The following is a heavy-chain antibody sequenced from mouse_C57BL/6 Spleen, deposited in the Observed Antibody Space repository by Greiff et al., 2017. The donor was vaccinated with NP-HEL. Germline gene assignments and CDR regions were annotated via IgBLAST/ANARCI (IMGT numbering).Heavy chain of an antibody. J-gene: IGHJ2*01. CDR1: GYTFTSYW. Sequence: QVQLQQPGAELVMPGASVKLSCKASGYTFTSYWMHWVKQRPGQGLEWIGEIDPSDSYTNYNQKFKGKSTLTVDKSSSTAYMQLSSLTSEDSAVYYCARGGGSGGGDYWGQGTTLTVSS. V-gene: IGHV1-69*01. CDR3: ARGGGSGGGDY. CDR2: IDPSDSYT. D-gene: IGHD4-1*01.